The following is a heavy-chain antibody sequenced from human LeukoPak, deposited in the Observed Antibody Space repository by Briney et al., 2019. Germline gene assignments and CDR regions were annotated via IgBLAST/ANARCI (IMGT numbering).Heavy chain of an antibody. CDR1: GGPLSNYH. V-gene: IGHV4-4*07. CDR3: ARGWRLTGTFDY. Sequence: SETLSLTCTVSGGPLSNYHWSWIRQPAGKAPEWLGRIYDSGNTNYNPSLKSRVTISVDTSKNQFSLKLSSVTAADTAVYYCARGWRLTGTFDYWGQGTLVTVSS. J-gene: IGHJ4*02. D-gene: IGHD1-7*01. CDR2: IYDSGNT.